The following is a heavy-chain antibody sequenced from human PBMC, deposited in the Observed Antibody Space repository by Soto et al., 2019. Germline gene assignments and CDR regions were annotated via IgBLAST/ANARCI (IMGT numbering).Heavy chain of an antibody. Sequence: SXTMSLTCSVSGYSIISGSYWACILQPPGKGPEWIASIYHGGTTFYNPSLKSRITISVDTSNNQFSLKLTSVTAADTAVYYCARVHVMVVAGSTFDYWGHGTLVTVS. CDR2: IYHGGTT. CDR3: ARVHVMVVAGSTFDY. V-gene: IGHV4-38-2*02. D-gene: IGHD6-19*01. J-gene: IGHJ4*01. CDR1: GYSIISGSY.